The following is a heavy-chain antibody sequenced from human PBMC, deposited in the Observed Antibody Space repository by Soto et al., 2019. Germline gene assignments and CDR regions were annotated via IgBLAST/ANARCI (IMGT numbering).Heavy chain of an antibody. V-gene: IGHV3-48*02. D-gene: IGHD2-21*02. Sequence: EVQLVESGGGLVQPGGSLRLSCAASGFTFSSYSMNWVRQAPGKGLEWVSYISSSSSTIYYADSVKGRFTISRDNAKNSLYLQMNSLRDEDTAVDYCARDPFTVVTPGLRNWFDPWGQGTLVTVSS. CDR1: GFTFSSYS. J-gene: IGHJ5*02. CDR3: ARDPFTVVTPGLRNWFDP. CDR2: ISSSSSTI.